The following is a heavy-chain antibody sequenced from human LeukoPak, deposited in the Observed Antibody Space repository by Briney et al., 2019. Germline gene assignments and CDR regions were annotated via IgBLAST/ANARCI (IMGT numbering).Heavy chain of an antibody. J-gene: IGHJ3*01. CDR3: ARDAQWAFDF. V-gene: IGHV3-48*03. Sequence: GGSLRLSCAVSGFTFSSYEMNWVRQAPGKGLEWISYIRSSDTTIYYADSVKGRFTISTDNAKNSLYLQMNSLRDEDTAVYYCARDAQWAFDFWGQGTMVTVSS. CDR1: GFTFSSYE. D-gene: IGHD6-19*01. CDR2: IRSSDTTI.